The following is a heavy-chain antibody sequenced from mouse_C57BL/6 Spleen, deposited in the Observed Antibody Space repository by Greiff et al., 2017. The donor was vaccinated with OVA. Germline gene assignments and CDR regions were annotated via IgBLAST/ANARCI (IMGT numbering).Heavy chain of an antibody. V-gene: IGHV5-4*01. CDR1: GFTFSSYA. CDR2: ISDGGSYT. Sequence: EVQLVESGGGLVKPGGSLKLSCAASGFTFSSYAMSWVRQTPEKRLEWVATISDGGSYTYYHDNVKGRFTISRDKAKNNLYLQMSHLKSDDTAMYYCARDYGSSYYYFDYWGQGTTLTVSS. J-gene: IGHJ2*01. CDR3: ARDYGSSYYYFDY. D-gene: IGHD1-1*01.